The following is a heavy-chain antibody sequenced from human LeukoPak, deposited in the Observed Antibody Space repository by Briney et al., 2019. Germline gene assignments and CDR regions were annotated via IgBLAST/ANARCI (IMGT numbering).Heavy chain of an antibody. J-gene: IGHJ4*02. CDR3: ARGIVVVPAATGYYFDY. Sequence: SVKVSCKASGFTFTSSAVQWVRQARGQRLEWIGWIVVGSGNTNYAQKFQERVTITRDMSTSTAYMELSSLRSEDTAVYYCARGIVVVPAATGYYFDYWGQGTLVTVSS. CDR1: GFTFTSSA. CDR2: IVVGSGNT. V-gene: IGHV1-58*01. D-gene: IGHD2-2*01.